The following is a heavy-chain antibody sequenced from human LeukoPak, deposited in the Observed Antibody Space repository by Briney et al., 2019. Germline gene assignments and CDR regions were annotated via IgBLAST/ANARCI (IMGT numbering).Heavy chain of an antibody. CDR2: IYYSGST. V-gene: IGHV4-59*12. Sequence: PSETLSLTCTVSGGSISSYYWSWIRQPPGKGLEWIGYIYYSGSTNYNPSLKSRVTISVDTSKNQFSLKLSSVTAADTAVYYCARLWRPSSERRIAAAGNIRYYFDYWGQGTLVTVSS. J-gene: IGHJ4*02. CDR3: ARLWRPSSERRIAAAGNIRYYFDY. D-gene: IGHD6-13*01. CDR1: GGSISSYY.